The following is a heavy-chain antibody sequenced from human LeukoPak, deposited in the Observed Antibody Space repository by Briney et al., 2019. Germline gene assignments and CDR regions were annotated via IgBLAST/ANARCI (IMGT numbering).Heavy chain of an antibody. V-gene: IGHV3-23*01. CDR3: AKAIGQEVPAASRWYDP. Sequence: GGSLRLSCAASGFTSSSYVMSWVRQAPGKGLDWVSTIIISGGSTYYADSVKGRFTISRDNSKNTLYLQMNSLRGEDTAVYYCAKAIGQEVPAASRWYDPWGQGTLVTVSS. J-gene: IGHJ5*02. CDR1: GFTSSSYV. D-gene: IGHD2-2*01. CDR2: IIISGGST.